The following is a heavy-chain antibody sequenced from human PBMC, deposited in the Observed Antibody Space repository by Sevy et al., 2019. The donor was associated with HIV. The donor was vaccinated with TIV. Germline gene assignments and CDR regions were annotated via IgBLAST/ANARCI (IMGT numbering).Heavy chain of an antibody. J-gene: IGHJ4*02. CDR1: GGSISSGGYS. D-gene: IGHD6-13*01. CDR3: ARGVAAAGTDYFDY. Sequence: SETLSLTCAVFGGSISSGGYSWNWIRQPPGKGLEWIGYIYHSGSTFYNPSLKSRVTISLGRSKNQFSLKLTSVTAADTAVYYCARGVAAAGTDYFDYWGQGTLVTVSS. V-gene: IGHV4-30-2*01. CDR2: IYHSGST.